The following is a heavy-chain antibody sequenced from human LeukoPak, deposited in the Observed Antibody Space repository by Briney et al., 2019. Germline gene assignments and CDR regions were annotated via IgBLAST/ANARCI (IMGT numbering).Heavy chain of an antibody. CDR3: AKWGDYDVLTGYYDSDY. D-gene: IGHD3-9*01. Sequence: GASLRLSCAASGFTFSNYAMSWVRQAPGKGLEWVSAITGDGGSTYYADSVNGRFTISRDNSKNTLYLQMNSLRAEDTALYYCAKWGDYDVLTGYYDSDYWGQGTLVTVSS. J-gene: IGHJ4*02. CDR1: GFTFSNYA. CDR2: ITGDGGST. V-gene: IGHV3-23*01.